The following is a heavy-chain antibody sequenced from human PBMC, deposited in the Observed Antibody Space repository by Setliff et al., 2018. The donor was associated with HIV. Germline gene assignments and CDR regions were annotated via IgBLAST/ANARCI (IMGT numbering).Heavy chain of an antibody. CDR3: ARDIRITLFGGDVCYYCCMDV. CDR2: IYYSGST. V-gene: IGHV4-59*11. J-gene: IGHJ6*02. D-gene: IGHD3-3*01. Sequence: SETLSLTCSVSGGSISSHYWSWIRQPPGKGLEWIGSIYYSGSTNYNPSLKSRVTMSVDTSKNQFSLKLSSVTAADTAVYYCARDIRITLFGGDVCYYCCMDVWGQGTTVTVSS. CDR1: GGSISSHY.